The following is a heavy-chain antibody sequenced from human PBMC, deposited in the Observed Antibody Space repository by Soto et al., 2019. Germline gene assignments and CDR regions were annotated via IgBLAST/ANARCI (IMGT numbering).Heavy chain of an antibody. CDR3: ARGWGLVS. CDR2: IIPIHGTT. V-gene: IGHV1-69*01. CDR1: GGSLTSYP. J-gene: IGHJ4*02. Sequence: QMEQSGAEVRKPGSSVKVSCKPSGGSLTSYPMAWERQAPGQGFEWMGGIIPIHGTTEYAQKFQGRVTITADESTNRATLELTGLTSEDTAVYYCARGWGLVSWGQGTLVTVSS. D-gene: IGHD3-16*01.